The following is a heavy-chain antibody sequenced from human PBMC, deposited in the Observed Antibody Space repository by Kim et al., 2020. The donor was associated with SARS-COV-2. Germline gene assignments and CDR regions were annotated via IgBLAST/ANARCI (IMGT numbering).Heavy chain of an antibody. CDR1: GFTFVDYA. J-gene: IGHJ4*02. D-gene: IGHD3-10*01. CDR2: ISSRAFGATP. Sequence: GGSLRLSCSGSGFTFVDYALSWFRQAPGKGLEWVGFISSRAFGATPQYAASVRCRFTISRDDSRNIAYLQMNSLETEDTAVYYCTRNSVAVHFDYWGQG. V-gene: IGHV3-49*03. CDR3: TRNSVAVHFDY.